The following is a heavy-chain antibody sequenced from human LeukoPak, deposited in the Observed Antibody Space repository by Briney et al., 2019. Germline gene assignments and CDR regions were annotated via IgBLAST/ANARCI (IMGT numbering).Heavy chain of an antibody. CDR2: IYYSGST. D-gene: IGHD6-19*01. Sequence: SETLSLTCSVSGYSIRSGYHWAWIRQPPGKGLEWIGSIYYSGSTYYNPSLKSRVTISVDTSKNQFSLKLSSVTAADTAVYYCARGYSSGWYRVNWFDPWGQGTLVTVSS. CDR3: ARGYSSGWYRVNWFDP. V-gene: IGHV4-38-2*02. J-gene: IGHJ5*02. CDR1: GYSIRSGYH.